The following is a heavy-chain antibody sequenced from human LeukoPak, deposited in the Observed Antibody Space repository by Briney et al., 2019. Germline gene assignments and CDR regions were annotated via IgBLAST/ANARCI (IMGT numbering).Heavy chain of an antibody. V-gene: IGHV1-2*02. J-gene: IGHJ5*02. CDR2: IFPKTGGT. CDR3: AGPWDQVGFDP. CDR1: GYTFTGYY. D-gene: IGHD1-26*01. Sequence: ASVTVPCKASGYTFTGYYLHWVRQAPGQGLEWMGWIFPKTGGTSYAQKFQGRVTMTRDTSISTAYMELIGLRSDDTAVYYCAGPWDQVGFDPWGQGTLVTVSS.